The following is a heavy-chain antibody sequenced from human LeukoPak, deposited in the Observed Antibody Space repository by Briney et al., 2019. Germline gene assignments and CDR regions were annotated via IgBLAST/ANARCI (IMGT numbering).Heavy chain of an antibody. Sequence: GGPLRLSCAASGFTFSSYAMHWVRQAPGKGLEWVAVISYDGSNKYYADSVKGRFTISRDNSKNTLYLQMNSLRAEDTAVYYCARDGRYYYGSGGHFDYWGQGTLVTVSS. CDR1: GFTFSSYA. J-gene: IGHJ4*02. CDR2: ISYDGSNK. D-gene: IGHD3-10*01. V-gene: IGHV3-30-3*01. CDR3: ARDGRYYYGSGGHFDY.